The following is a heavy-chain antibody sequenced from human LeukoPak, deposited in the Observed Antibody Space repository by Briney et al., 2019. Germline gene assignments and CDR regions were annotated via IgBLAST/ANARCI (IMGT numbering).Heavy chain of an antibody. J-gene: IGHJ5*02. CDR2: IIPIFGTA. D-gene: IGHD3-10*01. CDR1: GGTFSSYA. V-gene: IGHV1-69*01. Sequence: SVKVSCKASGGTFSSYAISWVRQAPGQGLEWMGGIIPIFGTANYAQKFQGRVTITADESTSTAYMELRSLRSDDTAVYYCARVGTMVREHDPWGQGTLVTVSS. CDR3: ARVGTMVREHDP.